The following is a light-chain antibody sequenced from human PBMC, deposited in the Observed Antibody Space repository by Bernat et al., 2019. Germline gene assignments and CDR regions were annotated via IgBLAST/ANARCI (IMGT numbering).Light chain of an antibody. Sequence: QSALTQPASVSGSPGQSITISCTGTSSDVGSDNLVSWYQQHPGKAPKLMIYEVSKRPSGVSNRFSGSQSGNTASLTISGLQAEDEADYYCCSYAGSSTVVFGGGTKLTVL. V-gene: IGLV2-23*02. CDR2: EVS. CDR1: SSDVGSDNL. J-gene: IGLJ2*01. CDR3: CSYAGSSTVV.